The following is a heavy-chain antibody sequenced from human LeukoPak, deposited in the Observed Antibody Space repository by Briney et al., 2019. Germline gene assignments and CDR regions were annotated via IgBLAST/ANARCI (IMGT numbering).Heavy chain of an antibody. Sequence: SETLSLTCTVSGGSIISYYWSWIRQPPGKGLEWIGYIYYSGSTNYNPSLKSRVTISVDTSKNQFSLKLSSVTAADTAVYYCARGGGMGHYYYYMDVWGKGTTVTISS. D-gene: IGHD5-24*01. CDR2: IYYSGST. J-gene: IGHJ6*03. CDR1: GGSIISYY. CDR3: ARGGGMGHYYYYMDV. V-gene: IGHV4-59*01.